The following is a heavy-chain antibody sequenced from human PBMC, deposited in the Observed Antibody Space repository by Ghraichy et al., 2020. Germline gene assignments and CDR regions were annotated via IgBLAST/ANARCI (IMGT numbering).Heavy chain of an antibody. CDR2: IRFDGNNK. D-gene: IGHD4-17*01. CDR3: AKGLYGDYIPPYPGRGLSAEYFQH. V-gene: IGHV3-30*02. CDR1: GFSFSSYG. J-gene: IGHJ1*01. Sequence: GGSLRLSCAASGFSFSSYGMHWVRQAPGKGLEWVALIRFDGNNKYYVDSVKGRFTISRDNSKNTIYLQMNSLRVEDTAVYYCAKGLYGDYIPPYPGRGLSAEYFQHWGQGTLVTVSS.